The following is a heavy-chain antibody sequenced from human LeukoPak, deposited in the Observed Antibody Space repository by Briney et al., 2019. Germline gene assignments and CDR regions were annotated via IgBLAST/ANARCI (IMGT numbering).Heavy chain of an antibody. CDR2: ISAYNGNT. CDR3: ARDPPPYYYDGKDAFDI. V-gene: IGHV1-18*01. D-gene: IGHD3-22*01. J-gene: IGHJ3*02. Sequence: ASVKVSCKASGYTFTSYGISWVRQAPGQGLEWMGWISAYNGNTNYAQKLQGRVTMTTDTSTSTAYMELRSLRSDDTAVYYCARDPPPYYYDGKDAFDIWGQGTMVTVSS. CDR1: GYTFTSYG.